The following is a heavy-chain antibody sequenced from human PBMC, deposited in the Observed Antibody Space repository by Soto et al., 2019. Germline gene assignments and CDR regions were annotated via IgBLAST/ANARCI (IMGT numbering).Heavy chain of an antibody. V-gene: IGHV3-7*01. CDR1: GFTFSSYW. D-gene: IGHD3-3*01. Sequence: PGGSLRLSCAASGFTFSSYWMSWVRQAPGKGLEWVANIKQDGSEKYYVDSVKGRFTISRDNAKNSLYLQMNSLRAEDTAVYYCARESPPSFTYYDPTIDYWGQGTLVTVPQ. CDR3: ARESPPSFTYYDPTIDY. J-gene: IGHJ4*02. CDR2: IKQDGSEK.